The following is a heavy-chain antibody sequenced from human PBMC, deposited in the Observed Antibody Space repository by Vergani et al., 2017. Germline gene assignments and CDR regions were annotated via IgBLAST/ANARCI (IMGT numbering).Heavy chain of an antibody. CDR3: ARDPQPYCSGGSCDYFDY. D-gene: IGHD2-15*01. J-gene: IGHJ4*02. Sequence: EVQLLESGGGLVQPGGSLRLSCAASGFTFSSYAMSWVRQAPGKGLEWVSAISGSGGSTYYADSVKGRFTISRDNSKNTLYLQMNSLRAEDTAVYYCARDPQPYCSGGSCDYFDYWGQGTLVTVSS. V-gene: IGHV3-23*01. CDR2: ISGSGGST. CDR1: GFTFSSYA.